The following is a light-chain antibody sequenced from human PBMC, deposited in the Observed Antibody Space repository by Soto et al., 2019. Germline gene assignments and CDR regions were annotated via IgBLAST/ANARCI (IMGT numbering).Light chain of an antibody. CDR3: QQYYSNPRT. J-gene: IGKJ1*01. CDR2: WAS. CDR1: QSVSYSHNNKNH. Sequence: DFVLTHSPDSLAVSLGARVTINCKYSQSVSYSHNNKNHLGWYQQKPGQPPKLIIYWASTRESGVPDRFSGSGSGTDFTLTISSLQAEDVAVYYCQQYYSNPRTLGQGTKVDIK. V-gene: IGKV4-1*01.